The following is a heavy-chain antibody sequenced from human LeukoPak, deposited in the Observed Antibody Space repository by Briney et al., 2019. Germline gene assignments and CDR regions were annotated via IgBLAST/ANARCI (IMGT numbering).Heavy chain of an antibody. Sequence: PGGSLRLSCAASGFSFNIYTMRWVRQAPGKGLEYVSGIASNGGTKYYADSVKGRFTISRDNFKNTVYLQMDSLRTEDMAVYYCAREYCTTNNCCNWGLGYWGQGTLVTVSS. CDR2: IASNGGTK. D-gene: IGHD2-2*01. CDR1: GFSFNIYT. J-gene: IGHJ4*02. CDR3: AREYCTTNNCCNWGLGY. V-gene: IGHV3-64*02.